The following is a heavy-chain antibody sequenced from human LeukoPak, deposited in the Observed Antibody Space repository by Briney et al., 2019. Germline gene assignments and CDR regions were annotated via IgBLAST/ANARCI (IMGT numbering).Heavy chain of an antibody. J-gene: IGHJ5*02. D-gene: IGHD5-18*01. Sequence: PGGSLRLSCAASGFPFSSYAMSGVRQAPGKGLEWVSPINGNGGSTYYADSEKARFTLPRDNSKNTVYLQINTQRAEDTAVYYWAKDGIVDTAMGNWFDPCGQGTLVTVSS. CDR1: GFPFSSYA. CDR3: AKDGIVDTAMGNWFDP. V-gene: IGHV3-23*01. CDR2: INGNGGST.